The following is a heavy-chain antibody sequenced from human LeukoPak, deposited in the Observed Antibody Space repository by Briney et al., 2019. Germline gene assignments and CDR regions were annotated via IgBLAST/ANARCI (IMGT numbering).Heavy chain of an antibody. J-gene: IGHJ3*02. Sequence: GGSLRLSCAASGFTFSSYAMHWVRQAPGKGLEWVAVISYDGSNKYYADSVKGRFTISRDNSKNTLYLQMNSLRAEDTAVYYCAREGRWLQDDAFDIWGQGTMVTVSS. CDR3: AREGRWLQDDAFDI. D-gene: IGHD5-24*01. CDR1: GFTFSSYA. CDR2: ISYDGSNK. V-gene: IGHV3-30*01.